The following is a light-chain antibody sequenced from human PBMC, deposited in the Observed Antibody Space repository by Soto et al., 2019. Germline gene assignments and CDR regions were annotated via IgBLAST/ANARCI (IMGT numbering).Light chain of an antibody. Sequence: DIQMTQSPSTLSASVGDRVTITCRASQSVSTWLAWYQQKPGKAPKLLIYKASSLESGVPSRFSGSGSGTEFTLTISRLQPDDFATYYCQQYNSYSSTFGQGTKLEIK. V-gene: IGKV1-5*03. CDR2: KAS. CDR1: QSVSTW. CDR3: QQYNSYSST. J-gene: IGKJ2*02.